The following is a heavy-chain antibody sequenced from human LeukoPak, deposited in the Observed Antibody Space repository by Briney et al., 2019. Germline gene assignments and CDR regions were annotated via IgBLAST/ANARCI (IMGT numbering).Heavy chain of an antibody. CDR3: ARVIMITFGGIKFDP. V-gene: IGHV4-59*12. D-gene: IGHD3-16*01. Sequence: SETLSLTCTVSGGSFSSFHWSWIRQPPGKGLEWIGYFYFSGSTNYNPSLKSRVTISVDKSKNQFSLKLSSVTAADTAVYYCARVIMITFGGIKFDPWGQGTLVTVSS. J-gene: IGHJ5*02. CDR2: FYFSGST. CDR1: GGSFSSFH.